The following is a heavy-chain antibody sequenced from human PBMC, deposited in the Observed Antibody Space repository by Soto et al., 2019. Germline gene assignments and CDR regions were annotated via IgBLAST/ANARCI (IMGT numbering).Heavy chain of an antibody. Sequence: GSLRLSCAASGFTFSIYEMNWVRQAPGKGLEWVSYISTSRTIYYADSVKGRFTISRDNAKNSLYLQMNSLGAEDTAVYYCSRGFRGGVDHWGQGTLVTVSS. D-gene: IGHD2-8*02. CDR3: SRGFRGGVDH. J-gene: IGHJ4*02. V-gene: IGHV3-48*03. CDR1: GFTFSIYE. CDR2: ISTSRTI.